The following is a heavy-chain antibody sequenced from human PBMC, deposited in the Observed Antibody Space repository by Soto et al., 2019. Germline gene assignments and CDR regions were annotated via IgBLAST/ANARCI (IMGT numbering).Heavy chain of an antibody. Sequence: GGSLRLSCAASGFTFSSYGMHWVRQAPGKGLEWVAVISYDGSNKYYADSVKGRFTISRDNSKNTLYLQMNSLRAEDTAVYYCAKARDRLGNWFDPGGQGTLVTVST. CDR3: AKARDRLGNWFDP. CDR2: ISYDGSNK. CDR1: GFTFSSYG. J-gene: IGHJ5*02. D-gene: IGHD2-21*02. V-gene: IGHV3-30*18.